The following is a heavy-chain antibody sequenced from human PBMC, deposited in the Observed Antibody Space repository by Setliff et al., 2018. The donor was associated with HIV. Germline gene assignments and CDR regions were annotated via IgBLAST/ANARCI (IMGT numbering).Heavy chain of an antibody. Sequence: KTSETLSLTCTVSGDSLNNDNHRWAWIRQPAGRGLEWIGHVQTSGSTKYNASLTGRVSFSIDTSTNQFSLKLNSVTAADTAIYYCARRARNWLQPFDHWGQGFLVTVSS. J-gene: IGHJ4*02. CDR3: ARRARNWLQPFDH. CDR1: GDSLNNDNHR. V-gene: IGHV4-61*09. D-gene: IGHD5-12*01. CDR2: VQTSGST.